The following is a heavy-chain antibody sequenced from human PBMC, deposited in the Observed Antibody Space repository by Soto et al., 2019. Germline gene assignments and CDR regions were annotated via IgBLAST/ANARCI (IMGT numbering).Heavy chain of an antibody. CDR1: GFTFSSYG. J-gene: IGHJ6*02. Sequence: QVQLVESGGGVVQPGRSLRLSCAASGFTFSSYGMHWVRQAPGKGLEWVAVISYDGSNKYYADSVKGRFTISRDNSKNTLYLQMNSLRAEDTAVYYCAKANDYGRYYYYGMDVWGQGTTVTVSS. D-gene: IGHD4-17*01. CDR2: ISYDGSNK. V-gene: IGHV3-30*18. CDR3: AKANDYGRYYYYGMDV.